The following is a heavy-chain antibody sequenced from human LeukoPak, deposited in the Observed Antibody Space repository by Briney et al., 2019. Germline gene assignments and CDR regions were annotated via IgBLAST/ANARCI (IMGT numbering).Heavy chain of an antibody. J-gene: IGHJ3*01. CDR1: GYTFTAYY. D-gene: IGHD5-12*01. CDR2: INPNSGDT. V-gene: IGHV1-2*06. CDR3: ARVDSGHDYGPS. Sequence: ASVKVSCKASGYTFTAYYMHWVRQVPGQGLEWMGRINPNSGDTDYAQKFQGRVIMTRDTSISTAYMEVGRLRSDDTAVYYCARVDSGHDYGPSWGQGTTVTVSS.